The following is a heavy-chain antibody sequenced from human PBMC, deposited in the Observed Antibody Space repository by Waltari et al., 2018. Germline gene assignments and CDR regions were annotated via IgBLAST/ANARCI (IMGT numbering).Heavy chain of an antibody. CDR1: GGSISSSNW. J-gene: IGHJ4*02. CDR2: IYHSGST. CDR3: ARTGRYSSSWYDFLDY. V-gene: IGHV4-4*02. Sequence: QVQLQESGPGLVKPSGTLSLTCAISGGSISSSNWWGWVRQPPGKGLEWIGEIYHSGSTNYNPSLKSRVTISVDKSKNQFSLKLSSVTAADTAVYYCARTGRYSSSWYDFLDYWGQGTLVTVSS. D-gene: IGHD6-13*01.